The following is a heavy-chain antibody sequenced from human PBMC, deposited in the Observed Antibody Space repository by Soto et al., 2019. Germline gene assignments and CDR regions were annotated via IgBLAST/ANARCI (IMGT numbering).Heavy chain of an antibody. Sequence: GGSLRLSCAASGFTFSSYAMSWVRQAPGKGLEWVSAISGSGGSTYYADSVKGRFTISRDNSKNTLYLQMNSLRAEDTAVYYCAKEEKYYDFWSGYYPPDAFDIWGQGTMVTV. CDR2: ISGSGGST. J-gene: IGHJ3*02. CDR3: AKEEKYYDFWSGYYPPDAFDI. D-gene: IGHD3-3*01. CDR1: GFTFSSYA. V-gene: IGHV3-23*01.